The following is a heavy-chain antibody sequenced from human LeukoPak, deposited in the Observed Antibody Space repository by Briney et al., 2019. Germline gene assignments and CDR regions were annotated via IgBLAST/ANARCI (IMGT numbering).Heavy chain of an antibody. D-gene: IGHD3-9*01. CDR2: INPNSGGT. J-gene: IGHJ5*02. CDR1: GYTFTGYY. Sequence: GASVKVSCKASGYTFTGYYMHWVRQAPGQGLEWMGWINPNSGGTNYAQKFQGRVTMTRDTSISTAYMELSRLRSDDTAVYYCARDRAWRRRYFDWLPRPYNWFDPWGQGTLVTVSS. CDR3: ARDRAWRRRYFDWLPRPYNWFDP. V-gene: IGHV1-2*02.